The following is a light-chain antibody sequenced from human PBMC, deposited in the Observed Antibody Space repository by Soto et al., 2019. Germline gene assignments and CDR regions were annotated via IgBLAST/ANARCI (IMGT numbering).Light chain of an antibody. CDR1: QGISNF. CDR2: AAS. Sequence: DIQMTQSPSSLSASVGDRVTITCRASQGISNFLAWHQQKPGKVPKLLIYAASTLQSGVQYRFSGNGSGTDFNLTITSLQPEDVATYYCQKYNSAPWTFGQGNRVEI. CDR3: QKYNSAPWT. V-gene: IGKV1-27*01. J-gene: IGKJ1*01.